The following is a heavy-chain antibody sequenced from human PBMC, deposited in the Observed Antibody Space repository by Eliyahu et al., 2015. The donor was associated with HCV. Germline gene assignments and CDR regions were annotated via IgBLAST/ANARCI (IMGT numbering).Heavy chain of an antibody. V-gene: IGHV3-48*02. D-gene: IGHD4-11*01. CDR3: ALTVTTRDTFDY. Sequence: EVQLVESGGGLVQPGGSLRLSCAASGFXFSSYSMNWVRQAPGKGLEWVSYISSSSSTIYYADSVKGRFTISRDNAKNSLYLQMNSLRDEDTAVYYCALTVTTRDTFDYWGQGTLVTVSS. CDR2: ISSSSSTI. CDR1: GFXFSSYS. J-gene: IGHJ4*02.